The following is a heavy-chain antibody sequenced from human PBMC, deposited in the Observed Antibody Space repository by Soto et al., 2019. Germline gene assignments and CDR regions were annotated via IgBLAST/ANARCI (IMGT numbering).Heavy chain of an antibody. Sequence: QITLKESGPTLVKPTQTLTLTCSFSGFSLTTAGVGVGWVRQPPGEALEWLALIYWDDDERYSPSLKTRLTLTKDPSTNLGVLIMTIVAPVDPATYYCAHSRNLITEDAQVGDFDYWGQGTLVTVSS. CDR1: GFSLTTAGVG. D-gene: IGHD3-10*01. CDR2: IYWDDDE. J-gene: IGHJ4*02. V-gene: IGHV2-5*02. CDR3: AHSRNLITEDAQVGDFDY.